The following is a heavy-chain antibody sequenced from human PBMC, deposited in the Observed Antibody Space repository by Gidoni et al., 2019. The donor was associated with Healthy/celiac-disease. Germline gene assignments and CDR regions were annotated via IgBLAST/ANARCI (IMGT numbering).Heavy chain of an antibody. V-gene: IGHV4-34*01. CDR2: INHSGST. Sequence: QVQLQQWGAGLLKPSETLSLTCAVYGGSFSGYYWSWIRQPPGKGLEWIGEINHSGSTNYNPSLKSRVTISVDTSKNQFSLKLSSVTAADTAVYYCATNLGEGPDYWGQGTLVTVSS. J-gene: IGHJ4*02. CDR3: ATNLGEGPDY. D-gene: IGHD3-10*01. CDR1: GGSFSGYY.